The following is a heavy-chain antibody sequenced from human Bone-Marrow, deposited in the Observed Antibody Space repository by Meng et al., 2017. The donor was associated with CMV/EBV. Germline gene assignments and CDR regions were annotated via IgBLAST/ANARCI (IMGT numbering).Heavy chain of an antibody. V-gene: IGHV3-48*04. CDR1: GFTFNTYS. Sequence: GGSLRLSCAASGFTFNTYSMNWVRQAPGKGLEWVSYINGDSRARYYADSVMGRFTISRDNVKNSLYLEMNSLRADDTAVYYCARDSNWASDFWGHGTMGTVAS. CDR2: INGDSRAR. CDR3: ARDSNWASDF. J-gene: IGHJ3*01.